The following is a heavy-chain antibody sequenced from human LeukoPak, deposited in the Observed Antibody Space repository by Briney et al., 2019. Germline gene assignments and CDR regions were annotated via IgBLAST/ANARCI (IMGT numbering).Heavy chain of an antibody. Sequence: PGGSLRLSCEASGFTFRNYAMHWVRQAPGKGLEYVSTVSNNGGSTSYGESVKGRFTISRDNSKNTLYLQMGSLGVEDMGLYYCARNGYNSAHFDYWGQGTLVTVSS. CDR1: GFTFRNYA. V-gene: IGHV3-64*02. CDR2: VSNNGGST. D-gene: IGHD5-24*01. J-gene: IGHJ4*02. CDR3: ARNGYNSAHFDY.